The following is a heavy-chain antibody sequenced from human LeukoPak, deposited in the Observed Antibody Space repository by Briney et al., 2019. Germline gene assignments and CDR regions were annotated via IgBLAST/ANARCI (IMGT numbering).Heavy chain of an antibody. Sequence: GGSLRLSCAASGFTFSSYEMNWVRQAPGKGLEWVSYISSSGSTIYYADSVKGRFTISRDNAKNSLYRQMNSLRAEDTAVYYCATQDYYYYYGMDVWGQGTTVTVSS. V-gene: IGHV3-48*03. J-gene: IGHJ6*02. CDR2: ISSSGSTI. CDR1: GFTFSSYE. CDR3: ATQDYYYYYGMDV.